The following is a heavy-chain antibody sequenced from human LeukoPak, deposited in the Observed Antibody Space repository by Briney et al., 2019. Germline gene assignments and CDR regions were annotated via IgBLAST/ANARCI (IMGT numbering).Heavy chain of an antibody. CDR1: GFTFSSYW. V-gene: IGHV3-74*01. CDR3: ARGTGYGVLDS. D-gene: IGHD4/OR15-4a*01. Sequence: PGGSLRLSCAASGFTFSSYWMHWVRQAPGKGLVWVSRINSDGSTTSYADSVKGRFTISRDNAKNTLYLQMNSLRAEDTAVYYCARGTGYGVLDSWGQGTLVTVSS. CDR2: INSDGSTT. J-gene: IGHJ4*02.